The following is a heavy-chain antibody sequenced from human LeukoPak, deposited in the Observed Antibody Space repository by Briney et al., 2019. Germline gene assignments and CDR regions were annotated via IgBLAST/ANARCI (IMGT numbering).Heavy chain of an antibody. J-gene: IGHJ4*02. CDR2: INPNSGGT. D-gene: IGHD2-2*01. CDR1: GYTFTGYY. CDR3: ARDLRCSSTSCCRGVFHY. Sequence: ASVKVSCKASGYTFTGYYMHWVRQAPGQGLEWMGWINPNSGGTNYAQKFQGRVTMTRDTSISTDYMELSRLRSDDTAVYYCARDLRCSSTSCCRGVFHYWGQGTLVTVSS. V-gene: IGHV1-2*02.